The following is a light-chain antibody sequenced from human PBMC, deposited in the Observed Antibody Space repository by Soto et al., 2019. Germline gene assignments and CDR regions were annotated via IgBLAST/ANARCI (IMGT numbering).Light chain of an antibody. V-gene: IGKV3-20*01. CDR2: GAS. CDR3: QQYGSSALT. Sequence: EIVLTQSPCTLSLSPGERAALSCRASQSVSTSNLAWYQQRPGQAPRLLMYGASRRATGIPDRFSGSGSGTDFTLTISRLEPEDFAVYYCQQYGSSALTFGGGTKVDIK. CDR1: QSVSTSN. J-gene: IGKJ4*01.